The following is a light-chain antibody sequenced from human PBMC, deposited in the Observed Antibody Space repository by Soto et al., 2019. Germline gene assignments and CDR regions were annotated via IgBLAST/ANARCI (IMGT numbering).Light chain of an antibody. CDR3: QQYQNVST. V-gene: IGKV3-15*01. J-gene: IGKJ1*01. Sequence: IQMTQSPATLSVSPGERATLSCRASQTIYSNVAWYQQRPGQAPRLLIYRASARATGIPARFSGSGSGTEFTLTIGSLQSEDSAVYYRQQYQNVSTFGQGPK. CDR2: RAS. CDR1: QTIYSN.